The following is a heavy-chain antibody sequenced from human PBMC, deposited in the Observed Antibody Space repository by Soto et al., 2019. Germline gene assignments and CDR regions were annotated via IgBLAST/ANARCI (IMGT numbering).Heavy chain of an antibody. CDR3: AREVNSSPARGRNWSDP. D-gene: IGHD6-13*01. V-gene: IGHV4-4*02. J-gene: IGHJ5*02. CDR1: VDSINNSHW. Sequence: QVKLQESGPGLVQPSGTLSLTCAVSVDSINNSHWWSWVRQTPEKGLGWIGETYHSRSTNYKPSLKTRVKISIDKSKNQSDQKMNSLTAAHTAVDYCAREVNSSPARGRNWSDPWCQVALVSVST. CDR2: TYHSRST.